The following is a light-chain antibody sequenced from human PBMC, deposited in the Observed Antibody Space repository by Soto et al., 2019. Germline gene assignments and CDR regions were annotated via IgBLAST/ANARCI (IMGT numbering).Light chain of an antibody. J-gene: IGKJ4*01. CDR3: QQLNSYPLT. CDR1: QGISSY. CDR2: AAY. Sequence: DIQLTQSPSFLSASVGDRVTITCRASQGISSYLAWYQQKPGKAPKLLIYAAYTLQSGVPSSFSGSGSGTESTLTISSPQPEDCATYCCQQLNSYPLTFGGGTKVEIK. V-gene: IGKV1-9*01.